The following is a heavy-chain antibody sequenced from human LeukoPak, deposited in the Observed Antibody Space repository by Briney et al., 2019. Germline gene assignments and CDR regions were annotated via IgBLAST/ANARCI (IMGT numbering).Heavy chain of an antibody. CDR1: GGSISSSSYY. V-gene: IGHV4-39*07. CDR3: ARQAGYGGQGRYYYYYMDV. J-gene: IGHJ6*03. D-gene: IGHD4-23*01. Sequence: PSETLSLTCTVSGGSISSSSYYWGWIRQPPGKGLEWIGSIYYSGSTYYNPSLKSRVTIPVDTSKNQFSLKLSSVTAADTAVYYCARQAGYGGQGRYYYYYMDVWGKGTTVTISS. CDR2: IYYSGST.